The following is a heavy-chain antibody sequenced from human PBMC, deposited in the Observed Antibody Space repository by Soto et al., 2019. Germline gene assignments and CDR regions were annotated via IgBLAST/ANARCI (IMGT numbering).Heavy chain of an antibody. CDR2: IYPGDSDT. D-gene: IGHD2-8*01. CDR1: GYSFANYW. V-gene: IGHV5-51*01. Sequence: GESLKISCKGSGYSFANYWIGWVRQMPGKGLEWMGIIYPGDSDTRYSPSFQGQVTISADKSISTAYLQWSSLKASDTAMYYCARHQYGGMVSVAFDIWGQGTMVTVSS. CDR3: ARHQYGGMVSVAFDI. J-gene: IGHJ3*02.